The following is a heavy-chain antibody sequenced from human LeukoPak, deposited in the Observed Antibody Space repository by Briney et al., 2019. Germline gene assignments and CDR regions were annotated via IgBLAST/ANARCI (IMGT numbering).Heavy chain of an antibody. CDR3: PQVVRWPSWFDP. D-gene: IGHD5-24*01. CDR2: ISGNGGNT. Sequence: GGSLRLSCAASGFTFSDYYMSWVRQSPGKGLEWVSIISGNGGNTYYADSVKGRFTISRDNPKNTLYLQMDSLRADDTAVYYYPQVVRWPSWFDPRGQGTLVTVSS. CDR1: GFTFSDYY. V-gene: IGHV3-23*01. J-gene: IGHJ5*02.